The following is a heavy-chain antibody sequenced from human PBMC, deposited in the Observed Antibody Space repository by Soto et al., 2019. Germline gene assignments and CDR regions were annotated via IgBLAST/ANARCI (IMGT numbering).Heavy chain of an antibody. CDR2: INHSGST. CDR3: ARVDYTTSSGLDC. V-gene: IGHV4-34*02. Sequence: QVQLQQWGAGLLNPSETLSLTCAVYGGSFTDYYWSWIRQSPGKGLEWIGEINHSGSTTYNPSLESRVTMSADTSKKQFSLKVNSVTAADTAVYFFARVDYTTSSGLDCWGQGSLVTVSS. J-gene: IGHJ4*02. D-gene: IGHD6-6*01. CDR1: GGSFTDYY.